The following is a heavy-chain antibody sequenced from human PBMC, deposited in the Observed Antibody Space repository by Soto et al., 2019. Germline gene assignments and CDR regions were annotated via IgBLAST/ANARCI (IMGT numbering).Heavy chain of an antibody. J-gene: IGHJ6*02. CDR3: ARSQGSSTSLEIYNYYYYGMDV. Sequence: QVQVEQSGAEVKKPGSSVKVSCKASGGTFSSYAISWVRQAPGQGLEWMGGIIPISETTNYAQKFQGRVTITADESKSTANMELSSLRSEDTAVYYCARSQGSSTSLEIYNYYYYGMDVWGQGTTVTVSS. CDR2: IIPISETT. CDR1: GGTFSSYA. D-gene: IGHD2-2*01. V-gene: IGHV1-69*01.